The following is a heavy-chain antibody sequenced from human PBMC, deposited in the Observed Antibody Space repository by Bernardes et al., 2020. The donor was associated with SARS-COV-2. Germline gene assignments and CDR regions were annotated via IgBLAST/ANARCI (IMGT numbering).Heavy chain of an antibody. CDR2: INHSGST. V-gene: IGHV4-34*01. CDR3: ARGRTVTTFYYYYGMDV. D-gene: IGHD4-4*01. Sequence: SETLSLTCAVYGGSFSGYYWNWIRQPPGKGLEWIGEINHSGSTNYNPSLKSRVTISVDTSKNQFSLKLSSVTAADTAVYYCARGRTVTTFYYYYGMDVRGEGNTVAVSS. J-gene: IGHJ6*04. CDR1: GGSFSGYY.